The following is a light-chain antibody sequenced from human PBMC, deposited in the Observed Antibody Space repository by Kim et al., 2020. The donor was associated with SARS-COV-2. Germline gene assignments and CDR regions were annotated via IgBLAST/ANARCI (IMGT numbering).Light chain of an antibody. Sequence: DIQMTQSPSTLSASVGDRVTITCRASQSINSWLAWYQQKPGKPPNLLIYKASSLEIGVPSRFSGSGSGTEFTLTISSLQPEDFATYFCHQYNSVPWTFGQGTKVDSK. J-gene: IGKJ1*01. V-gene: IGKV1-5*03. CDR2: KAS. CDR3: HQYNSVPWT. CDR1: QSINSW.